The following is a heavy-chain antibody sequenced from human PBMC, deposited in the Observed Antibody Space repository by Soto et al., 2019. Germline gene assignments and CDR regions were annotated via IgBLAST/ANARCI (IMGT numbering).Heavy chain of an antibody. Sequence: SETLSLTCTVSGGSISSYYWSWIRQPPGKGLEWIGYIYYSGSTNYNPSLKSRVTISVDTSKNQFSLKLSSVTAADTAVYYCARERSLQYYYYGMDVWGQGTTVTVSS. CDR1: GGSISSYY. V-gene: IGHV4-59*01. CDR2: IYYSGST. J-gene: IGHJ6*02. CDR3: ARERSLQYYYYGMDV.